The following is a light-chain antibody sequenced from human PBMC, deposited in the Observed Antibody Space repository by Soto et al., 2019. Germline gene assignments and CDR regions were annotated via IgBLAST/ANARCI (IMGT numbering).Light chain of an antibody. V-gene: IGLV2-18*02. Sequence: QSVLTQPASVSGSPGQSIAISCTESSSDVGAYNRVSWYQQSPDTAPKLIIYDVSDRPSGVPDRFSGSKSGNTASLTISGLQPEDEADYYCNSYTTRTTYVFGNGTKVTVL. CDR1: SSDVGAYNR. CDR2: DVS. CDR3: NSYTTRTTYV. J-gene: IGLJ1*01.